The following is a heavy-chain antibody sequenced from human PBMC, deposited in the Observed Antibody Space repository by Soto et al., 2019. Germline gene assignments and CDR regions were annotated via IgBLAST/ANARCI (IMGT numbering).Heavy chain of an antibody. CDR2: INPSGGST. J-gene: IGHJ4*02. Sequence: QVQLVQSGAEVKKPGASVKVSCKASGYTFTSYYMHWVRQAPGQGLEWMGIINPSGGSTSYAQKFQGXHTXTXHTSTSTVYMERSSLRAEDTAVYYCARSRWQGVFDYWGQGTLVTVSS. CDR1: GYTFTSYY. V-gene: IGHV1-46*01. CDR3: ARSRWQGVFDY.